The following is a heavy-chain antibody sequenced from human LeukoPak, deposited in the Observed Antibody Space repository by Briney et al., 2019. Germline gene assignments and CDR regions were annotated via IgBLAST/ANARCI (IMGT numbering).Heavy chain of an antibody. J-gene: IGHJ4*02. D-gene: IGHD3-22*01. CDR1: GFTFSTYE. Sequence: GGSLRLSCAASGFTFSTYEMTWVRQSPGKGLEWVSYISSSGSTIYYADSVKGRFTISRDNARNSLYLQMDSLRAEDTAVYYCARDNYDSSGPYYFDYWGQGTLVTVSS. CDR2: ISSSGSTI. CDR3: ARDNYDSSGPYYFDY. V-gene: IGHV3-48*03.